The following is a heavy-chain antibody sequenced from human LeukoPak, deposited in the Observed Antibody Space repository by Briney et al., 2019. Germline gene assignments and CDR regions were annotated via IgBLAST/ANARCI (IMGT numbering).Heavy chain of an antibody. Sequence: ASVKVSCKASGYTFTSYAMNWVRQAPGEGLEWMGWISVYNDKTNYAQKLQGRVTMTTETSTSTAYMELRSLRSGDTAVYYCARGGTPSYYYYMDVWGKGTTVTISS. J-gene: IGHJ6*03. D-gene: IGHD3-16*01. CDR1: GYTFTSYA. CDR2: ISVYNDKT. CDR3: ARGGTPSYYYYMDV. V-gene: IGHV1-18*01.